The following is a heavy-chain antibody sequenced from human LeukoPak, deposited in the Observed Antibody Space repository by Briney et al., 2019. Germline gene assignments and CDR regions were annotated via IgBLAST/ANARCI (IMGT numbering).Heavy chain of an antibody. CDR2: ISSSSSHT. D-gene: IGHD3-16*02. V-gene: IGHV3-11*05. CDR3: ARDMELST. J-gene: IGHJ3*01. Sequence: AGGSLRLSCAASGFMFSDFYMFWVRQAPGKGLEWVSAISSSSSHTTYADSVKGRFTISRDNAKNSLYLEMSSLRAEDTAMYYCARDMELSTWGLGTMVTVSS. CDR1: GFMFSDFY.